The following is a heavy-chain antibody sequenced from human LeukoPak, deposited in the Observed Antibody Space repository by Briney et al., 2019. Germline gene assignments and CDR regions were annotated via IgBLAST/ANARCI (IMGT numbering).Heavy chain of an antibody. CDR1: GGSTSSYY. CDR2: IYYSGIT. J-gene: IGHJ5*02. Sequence: PSETLSLTCTVSGGSTSSYYWSWIRQPPGKGLEWIGYIYYSGITNYNPSLKSRVTISIDTSENQFSLNLRSVTAADTAVYFCARSVRLLSLATADNWFDPWGQGTLVTVSS. D-gene: IGHD2-21*02. V-gene: IGHV4-59*01. CDR3: ARSVRLLSLATADNWFDP.